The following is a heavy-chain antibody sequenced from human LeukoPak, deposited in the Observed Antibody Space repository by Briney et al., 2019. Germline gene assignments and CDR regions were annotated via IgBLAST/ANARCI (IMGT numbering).Heavy chain of an antibody. J-gene: IGHJ4*02. Sequence: GGSLRLSCAASGFIFTNYFMSWVRQAPGKGLVWVARINPNGITTTYTDSVKGRFTISRDNAKNTLYLQMNSLRAEDTAVYYCARDFAGDRDYWGQGTLVTVSS. D-gene: IGHD4-17*01. CDR1: GFIFTNYF. CDR2: INPNGITT. CDR3: ARDFAGDRDY. V-gene: IGHV3-74*01.